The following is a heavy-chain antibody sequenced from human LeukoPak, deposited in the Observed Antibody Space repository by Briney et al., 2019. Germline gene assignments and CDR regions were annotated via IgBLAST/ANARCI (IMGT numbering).Heavy chain of an antibody. CDR1: GFTVSSYA. V-gene: IGHV3-23*01. CDR2: ISGSGGST. Sequence: VVSLRVSCAASGFTVSSYAMSWVRQAPGKGLECVSAISGSGGSTYYADSGKGRFTISRDNSKNTLYLSMNSLRTEDIAVYYCAKGGGSYSEYYFDYWGQGTLVTVSS. CDR3: AKGGGSYSEYYFDY. J-gene: IGHJ4*02. D-gene: IGHD1-26*01.